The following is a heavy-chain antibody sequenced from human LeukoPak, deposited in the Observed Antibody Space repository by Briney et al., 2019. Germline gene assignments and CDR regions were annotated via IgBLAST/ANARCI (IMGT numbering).Heavy chain of an antibody. CDR1: GGSFSGYY. D-gene: IGHD6-6*01. Sequence: SETLSLTCAVYGGSFSGYYWSWIRQPPGKGLEWIGEINHSGSTNYNPPLKSRVTISVDTSKNQFSLKLSSVTAADTAVYYCASAGYSSSSFDYWGQGTLVTVSS. CDR3: ASAGYSSSSFDY. V-gene: IGHV4-34*01. J-gene: IGHJ4*02. CDR2: INHSGST.